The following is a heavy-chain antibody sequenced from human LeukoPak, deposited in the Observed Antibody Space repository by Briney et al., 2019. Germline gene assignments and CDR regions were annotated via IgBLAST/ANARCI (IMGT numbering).Heavy chain of an antibody. V-gene: IGHV1-2*02. CDR1: GYTFANFG. CDR3: ARASKDSSGYYLHYYYYYGMDV. J-gene: IGHJ6*02. D-gene: IGHD3-22*01. Sequence: GASVKVSCKASGYTFANFGINWVRQAPGQGLEWMGWINPNSGGTNYAQKFQGRVTMTRDTSISTAYMELSRLRSDDTAVYYCARASKDSSGYYLHYYYYYGMDVWGQGTTVTVSS. CDR2: INPNSGGT.